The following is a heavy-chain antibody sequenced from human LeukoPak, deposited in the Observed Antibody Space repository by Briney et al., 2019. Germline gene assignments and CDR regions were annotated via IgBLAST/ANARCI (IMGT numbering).Heavy chain of an antibody. CDR3: ARGLITYYDFWSGYSLPGYFDY. CDR2: INSDGSST. Sequence: GGSLRLSCAASGFTFSSYWMHWVRQAPGKGLVWVSRINSDGSSTSYADPVKGRFTISRDNAKNTLYLQMNSLRAEDTAVYYCARGLITYYDFWSGYSLPGYFDYWGQGTLVTVSS. J-gene: IGHJ4*02. CDR1: GFTFSSYW. D-gene: IGHD3-3*01. V-gene: IGHV3-74*01.